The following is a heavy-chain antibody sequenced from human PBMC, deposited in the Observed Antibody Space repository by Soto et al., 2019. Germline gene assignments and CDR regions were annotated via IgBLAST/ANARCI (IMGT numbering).Heavy chain of an antibody. Sequence: PGGCLRLSCAASGVTFSSYSMNWVRQAPGKGLEWVSYISSSTNTIYYADSVKGRFTISRDNAKNSLYLQMNSLRDEDTAVYYCARVIAMDLLLHTAPGYWGQGTLVTVSS. CDR1: GVTFSSYS. V-gene: IGHV3-48*02. D-gene: IGHD5-18*01. CDR3: ARVIAMDLLLHTAPGY. CDR2: ISSSTNTI. J-gene: IGHJ4*02.